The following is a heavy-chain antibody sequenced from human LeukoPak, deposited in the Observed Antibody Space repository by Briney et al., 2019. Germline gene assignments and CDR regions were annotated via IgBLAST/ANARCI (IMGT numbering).Heavy chain of an antibody. CDR3: ARDRVPEYCSGGSCYSWFDP. CDR1: GFTFNSYA. V-gene: IGHV3-64*01. CDR2: ISSNGGST. J-gene: IGHJ5*02. D-gene: IGHD2-15*01. Sequence: GGSLRLSCAASGFTFNSYAMHWVRQAPGKGLEYVSAISSNGGSTYYANSVKGRFTISRDNSKNTLYLQMGSLRAEDMAVYYCARDRVPEYCSGGSCYSWFDPWGQGTLVTVSS.